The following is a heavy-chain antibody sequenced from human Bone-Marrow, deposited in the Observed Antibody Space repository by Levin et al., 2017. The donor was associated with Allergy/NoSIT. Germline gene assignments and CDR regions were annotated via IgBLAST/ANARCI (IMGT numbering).Heavy chain of an antibody. Sequence: ASVKVSCKGSGYSFTSHWIGWVRQMPGKGLEWMGIIYPGDSDTTYSPSFQGQVTISADKSINTAYLQWSSLKASDTAMYYCARPNAYCNYGSCYSGWFEAWGQGTLVTVSS. CDR2: IYPGDSDT. V-gene: IGHV5-51*01. CDR3: ARPNAYCNYGSCYSGWFEA. J-gene: IGHJ5*02. D-gene: IGHD2-15*01. CDR1: GYSFTSHW.